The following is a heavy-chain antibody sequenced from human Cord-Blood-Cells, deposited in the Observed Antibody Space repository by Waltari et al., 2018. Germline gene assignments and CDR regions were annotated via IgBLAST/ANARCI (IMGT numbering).Heavy chain of an antibody. J-gene: IGHJ6*02. CDR2: IYYSGST. D-gene: IGHD2-21*02. Sequence: QVQLQESGPGLVKPSETLSLTCTVSGGSISSYYWRWIRQPPGKGLEWIGYIYYSGSTNYNPSLKSRVTISVDTSKNQFSLKLSSVTAADTAVYYCARESGGYDCDGDCYYYYYGMDVWGQGTTVTVSS. CDR3: ARESGGYDCDGDCYYYYYGMDV. V-gene: IGHV4-59*01. CDR1: GGSISSYY.